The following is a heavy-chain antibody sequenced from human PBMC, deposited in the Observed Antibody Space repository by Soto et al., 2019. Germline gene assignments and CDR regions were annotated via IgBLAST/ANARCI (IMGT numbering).Heavy chain of an antibody. CDR2: IDPYDTGI. D-gene: IGHD2-15*01. CDR3: TSDTFGARDS. J-gene: IGHJ4*02. Sequence: GGSLRLSCAASGFAFSSEWMHWVRQAPGKGLVWVSRIDPYDTGITYADSVKGRFTISRDNAKNTLYLQMNSLRAEDTAVYYCTSDTFGARDSWGQGTLVTVSS. V-gene: IGHV3-74*01. CDR1: GFAFSSEW.